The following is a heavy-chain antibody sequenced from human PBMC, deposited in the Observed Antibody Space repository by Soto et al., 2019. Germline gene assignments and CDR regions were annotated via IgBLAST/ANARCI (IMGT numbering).Heavy chain of an antibody. CDR1: GYTFTSYG. D-gene: IGHD1-26*01. V-gene: IGHV1-18*01. CDR2: ISAYNGNT. CDR3: AREKRGSYHSYYSYYGMDV. Sequence: QVQLVQSGAEVKKPGASVKVSCKASGYTFTSYGISWVRQAPGQGLEWMGWISAYNGNTNYAQKLQGRVTMTTDTSTSTAYMELRSLRSDDTAVYYCAREKRGSYHSYYSYYGMDVWGQGTTVTVSS. J-gene: IGHJ6*02.